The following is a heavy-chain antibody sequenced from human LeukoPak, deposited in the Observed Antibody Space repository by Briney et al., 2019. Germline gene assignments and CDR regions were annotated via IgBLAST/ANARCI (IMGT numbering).Heavy chain of an antibody. V-gene: IGHV3-30*01. CDR2: ISYDGSNK. D-gene: IGHD5-18*01. J-gene: IGHJ4*02. Sequence: PGGSLRLSCAASGFTFSSYAMHWVRQAPGKGLEWVAVISYDGSNKYYADSVKGRFTISRDNSKNTLYLQMNSLRAEDTAVYYCARDRQLWLHGEIDYWGQGALVTVSS. CDR1: GFTFSSYA. CDR3: ARDRQLWLHGEIDY.